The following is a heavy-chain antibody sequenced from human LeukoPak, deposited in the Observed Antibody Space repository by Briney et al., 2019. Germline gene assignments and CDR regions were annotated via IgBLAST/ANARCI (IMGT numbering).Heavy chain of an antibody. Sequence: GGSLRLSCAASGFTFSDYIMNWVRQAPGKGLEWVSYISSSSSTIYYADSVKGRFTISRDNAKNSLYLQMNSLRAEDTAVYYCARPSGVGDYWGQGTLVTVSS. D-gene: IGHD1-26*01. V-gene: IGHV3-48*01. CDR1: GFTFSDYI. CDR3: ARPSGVGDY. CDR2: ISSSSSTI. J-gene: IGHJ4*02.